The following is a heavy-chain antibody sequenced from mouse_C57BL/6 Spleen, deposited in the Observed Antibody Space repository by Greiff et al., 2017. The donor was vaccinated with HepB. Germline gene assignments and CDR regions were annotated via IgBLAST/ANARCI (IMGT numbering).Heavy chain of an antibody. V-gene: IGHV5-17*01. Sequence: VQLKESGGGLVKPGGSLKLSCAASGFTFRDYGMHWVRQAPEKGLEWVAYISSGSSTIYYADTVKGRFTISRDNAKNTLFLQMTSLRSEDTAMYYCARPGSSYGWYFDVWGTGTTVTVSS. CDR3: ARPGSSYGWYFDV. J-gene: IGHJ1*03. CDR1: GFTFRDYG. CDR2: ISSGSSTI. D-gene: IGHD1-1*01.